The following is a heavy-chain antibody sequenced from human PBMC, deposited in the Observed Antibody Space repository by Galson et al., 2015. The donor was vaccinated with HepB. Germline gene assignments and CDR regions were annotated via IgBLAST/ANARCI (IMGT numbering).Heavy chain of an antibody. V-gene: IGHV5-51*01. Sequence: KVSCKGSEYSFTNFWIAWVRQMPGKGLELMGMVYPDDSNTRYSQSFQGQVTISADKSINIAYLQWTSLKASDTATYYCARCRDNAMMDSWGQGTLVTVSS. J-gene: IGHJ4*02. CDR3: ARCRDNAMMDS. D-gene: IGHD1-1*01. CDR2: VYPDDSNT. CDR1: EYSFTNFW.